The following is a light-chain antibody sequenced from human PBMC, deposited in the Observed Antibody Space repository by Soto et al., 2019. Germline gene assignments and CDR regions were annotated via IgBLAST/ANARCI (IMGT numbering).Light chain of an antibody. V-gene: IGKV3-15*01. J-gene: IGKJ2*01. CDR3: QQYNKWPPYT. CDR2: GAS. CDR1: HSVSSN. Sequence: EIVMTQSPATLSVSPGERATLSCRASHSVSSNLAWYQQKPGQAPRLLIYGASTRATGIPARFSGSGSGTEFTLTISSLQSEDFEVYYCQQYNKWPPYTFGQGTKLEIK.